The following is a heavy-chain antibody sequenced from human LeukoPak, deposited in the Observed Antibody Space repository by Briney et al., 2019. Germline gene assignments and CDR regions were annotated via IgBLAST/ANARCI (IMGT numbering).Heavy chain of an antibody. V-gene: IGHV1-69*04. CDR2: IIPILGIA. CDR3: ASTGSGSYYNPADFDY. J-gene: IGHJ4*02. Sequence: SVKVSCKASGGTFSSYAISWVRQAPGQGLEWMGKIIPILGIANYAQKFQGRVTITADKSTSTAYMELSSLRSEDTAVYYCASTGSGSYYNPADFDYWGQGTLVTVSS. CDR1: GGTFSSYA. D-gene: IGHD3-10*01.